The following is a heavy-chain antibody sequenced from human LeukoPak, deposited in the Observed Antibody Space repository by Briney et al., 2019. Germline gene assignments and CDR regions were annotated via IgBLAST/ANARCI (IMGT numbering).Heavy chain of an antibody. D-gene: IGHD2-2*01. Sequence: PSETLSLTCTVSGGSISSSSYYRSWIRQPPGKGLEWIGEINHSGSTNYNPSLKSRVTISVDTSKNQFSLKLSSVTAADTAVYYCARHDFVYCSSTSCYGPRSGQLDYWGQGTLVTVSS. J-gene: IGHJ4*02. CDR2: INHSGST. CDR3: ARHDFVYCSSTSCYGPRSGQLDY. V-gene: IGHV4-39*01. CDR1: GGSISSSSYY.